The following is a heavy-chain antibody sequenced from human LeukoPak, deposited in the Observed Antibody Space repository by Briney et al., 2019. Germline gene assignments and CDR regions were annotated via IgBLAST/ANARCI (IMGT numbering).Heavy chain of an antibody. J-gene: IGHJ6*02. Sequence: GGSLRLSCAASGFTFSSYAMSWVRQAPGKGLEWVSAISGSGDNTYYADSVKGRFTISRDSSKNTLFLQMNSLRAEDTALYYCAKECRVGHYYGMDVWGQGTTVTVSS. D-gene: IGHD2-15*01. CDR2: ISGSGDNT. CDR3: AKECRVGHYYGMDV. V-gene: IGHV3-23*01. CDR1: GFTFSSYA.